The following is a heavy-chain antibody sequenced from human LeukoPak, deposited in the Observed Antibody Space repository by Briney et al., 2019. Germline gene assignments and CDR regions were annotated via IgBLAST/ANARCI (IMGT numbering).Heavy chain of an antibody. CDR3: ARQRGYYGSGSYIDY. J-gene: IGHJ4*02. D-gene: IGHD3-10*01. CDR2: IYPGDSGT. CDR1: GYSLTSYW. Sequence: KPGASLKISCKGSGYSLTSYWIGWVRQMPGKGLEWRGIIYPGDSGTKYSPSFQGQVTISVDRSINTAYLQWGSLKASDTAMYYCARQRGYYGSGSYIDYWGQGTLVTVSS. V-gene: IGHV5-51*01.